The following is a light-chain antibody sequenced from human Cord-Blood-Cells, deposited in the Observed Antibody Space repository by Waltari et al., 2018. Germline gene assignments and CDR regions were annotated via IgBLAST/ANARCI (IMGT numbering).Light chain of an antibody. V-gene: IGKV1D-8*01. CDR2: AAS. J-gene: IGKJ1*01. CDR1: HGISSY. CDR3: QQYYSFPRT. Sequence: VLWMTQSPSLLSSSTAARVPIRCRMSHGISSYLACYQQKPGKAPELLIHAASPLQSGVPSRFSGSGSGTDFTLTISCLQSEDFATYYCQQYYSFPRTFGQGTKVEIK.